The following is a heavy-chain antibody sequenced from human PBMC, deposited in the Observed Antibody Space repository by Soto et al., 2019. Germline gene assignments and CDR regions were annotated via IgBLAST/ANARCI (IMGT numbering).Heavy chain of an antibody. CDR3: ARCAGCYGQCSFDC. CDR2: IYADGRT. V-gene: IGHV3-53*02. D-gene: IGHD6-19*01. CDR1: GFIVSSSY. J-gene: IGHJ4*02. Sequence: DVQLVETGGGLIQPGRSLRLSCAASGFIVSSSYMTWVRQAPGNGLEWVSVIYADGRTYYADSVKGRFTISRDNSKNTLYLKLNSRRAEDTAVYYSARCAGCYGQCSFDCWGQGNRVSVSS.